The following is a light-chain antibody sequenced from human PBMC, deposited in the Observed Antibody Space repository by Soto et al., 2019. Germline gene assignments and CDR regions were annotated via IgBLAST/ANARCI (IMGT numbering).Light chain of an antibody. V-gene: IGKV2-28*01. CDR2: LGS. J-gene: IGKJ3*01. CDR1: QSLLFGNGYDY. Sequence: DIVMTQSPLSLPVTPGEPASISCRSSQSLLFGNGYDYLDWYLQKPGQSPQLLIYLGSHRASGVTDRFSGSGSGTAFTLKISRVEAEDVGVYYCMQGVQTPFTFGPGTKVDIK. CDR3: MQGVQTPFT.